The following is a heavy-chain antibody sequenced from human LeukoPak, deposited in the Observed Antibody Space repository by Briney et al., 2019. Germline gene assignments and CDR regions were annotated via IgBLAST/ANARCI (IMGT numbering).Heavy chain of an antibody. J-gene: IGHJ4*02. V-gene: IGHV4-59*08. CDR1: GGSISSYY. D-gene: IGHD3-3*01. CDR2: IYYSGST. Sequence: SETLSLTCTVSGGSISSYYWSWIRQPPGEGLEWIGYIYYSGSTNYNPSLKSRVTISVDTSKNQFSLKLSSVTAADTAVYYCTRLLVIYDFWCGQNYYFDYWGQGTLVTVSS. CDR3: TRLLVIYDFWCGQNYYFDY.